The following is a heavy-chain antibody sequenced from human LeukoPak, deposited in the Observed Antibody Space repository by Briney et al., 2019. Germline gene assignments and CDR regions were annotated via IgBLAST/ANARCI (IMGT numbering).Heavy chain of an antibody. CDR2: ISSSSSAI. D-gene: IGHD4-17*01. CDR3: ARDSYGDYYFDY. CDR1: GFTFTSYS. Sequence: GSLRLSCAASGFTFTSYSMNWVRQAPGKGLEWVSYISSSSSAIYYADSVKGRFTISRDNAKNSVDLQMNSLRDEDTAVYYCARDSYGDYYFDYWGQGTLVTVSS. J-gene: IGHJ4*02. V-gene: IGHV3-48*02.